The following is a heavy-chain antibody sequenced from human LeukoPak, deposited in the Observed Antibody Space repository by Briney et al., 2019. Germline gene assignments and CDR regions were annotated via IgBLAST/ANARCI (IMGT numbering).Heavy chain of an antibody. CDR1: GFTVSSNY. D-gene: IGHD1-14*01. CDR2: IYSGGST. Sequence: GGSLRLSCAASGFTVSSNYMSWVRQAPGKGLEWVSVIYSGGSTYYADSVKGRFTISRDNSKNTLFLQVNSLRAEDTAVYYCAKVRTYFYHGLDVWGQGTTVTVSS. CDR3: AKVRTYFYHGLDV. J-gene: IGHJ6*02. V-gene: IGHV3-53*01.